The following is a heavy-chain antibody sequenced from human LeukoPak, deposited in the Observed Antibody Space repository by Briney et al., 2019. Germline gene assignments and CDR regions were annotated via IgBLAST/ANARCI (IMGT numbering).Heavy chain of an antibody. CDR3: AKDLRGVAAAGLFDY. CDR1: GFTFSTYG. D-gene: IGHD6-13*01. J-gene: IGHJ4*02. CDR2: IRYDGSNK. V-gene: IGHV3-30*02. Sequence: GGSLRLSCAASGFTFSTYGMHWVRQAPGKGLEWVAFIRYDGSNKYFADSVKGRFTISRDNSKNTLSLQMNSLRAEDTAVYYSAKDLRGVAAAGLFDYWGQGTLVTVSP.